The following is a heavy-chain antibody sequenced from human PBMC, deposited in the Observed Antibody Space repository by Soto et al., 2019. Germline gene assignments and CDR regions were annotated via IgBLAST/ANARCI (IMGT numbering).Heavy chain of an antibody. D-gene: IGHD3-3*01. J-gene: IGHJ5*02. V-gene: IGHV3-30*18. CDR3: AKDPHYDFWSGYSDYNWFDP. CDR1: GFTFSSYG. Sequence: GGSLRLSCAASGFTFSSYGMHWVRQAPGKGLEWVAVISYDGSNKYYADSVKGRFTISRDNSKNTLYLQMNSLRAEDTAVYYCAKDPHYDFWSGYSDYNWFDPWGQGTLVTVSS. CDR2: ISYDGSNK.